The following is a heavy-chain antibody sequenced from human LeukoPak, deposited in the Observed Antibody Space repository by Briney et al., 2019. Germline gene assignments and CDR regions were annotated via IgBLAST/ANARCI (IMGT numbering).Heavy chain of an antibody. CDR1: GFTLSSYA. Sequence: GRSLRLSCAASGFTLSSYAMHWVRQAPGKGLEWVAVISYDGSNKYYADSVKGRFTISRDNSENTLYLQMNSLRAEDTAVYYCARDPYSSGWYYFDYWGQGTLVTVSS. J-gene: IGHJ4*02. V-gene: IGHV3-30-3*01. D-gene: IGHD6-19*01. CDR2: ISYDGSNK. CDR3: ARDPYSSGWYYFDY.